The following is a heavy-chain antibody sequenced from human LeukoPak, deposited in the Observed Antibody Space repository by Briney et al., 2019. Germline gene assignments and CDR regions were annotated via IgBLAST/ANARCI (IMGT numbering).Heavy chain of an antibody. Sequence: PGGSLRLSCAASGFTFSSYAMHWVRQAPGKGLEWVAVISYDVNNKYYADSVKGRFTISRDNSKNTLNLQMNSLRAEDTAVYYCAIFILGYCSGGSCYRDAFDAFDIWGQGTMVTVSS. CDR3: AIFILGYCSGGSCYRDAFDAFDI. CDR1: GFTFSSYA. CDR2: ISYDVNNK. D-gene: IGHD2-15*01. J-gene: IGHJ3*02. V-gene: IGHV3-30*04.